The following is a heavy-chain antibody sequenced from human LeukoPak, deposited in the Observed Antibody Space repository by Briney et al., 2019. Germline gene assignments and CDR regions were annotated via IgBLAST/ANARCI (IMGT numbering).Heavy chain of an antibody. CDR3: ARQLLYYDSSGYIGY. Sequence: SETLSLTCTVSGGSTSSSSYYWGWIRQPPGKGLEWIGSIYYSGSTYYNPSLKSRVTISVDTSKNQFSLKLSSVTAADTAVYYCARQLLYYDSSGYIGYWGQGTLVTVSS. CDR2: IYYSGST. CDR1: GGSTSSSSYY. J-gene: IGHJ4*02. V-gene: IGHV4-39*01. D-gene: IGHD3-22*01.